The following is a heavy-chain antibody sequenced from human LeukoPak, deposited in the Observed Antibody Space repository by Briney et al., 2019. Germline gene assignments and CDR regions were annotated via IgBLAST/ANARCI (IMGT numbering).Heavy chain of an antibody. D-gene: IGHD1-26*01. CDR1: GGSFSGYY. V-gene: IGHV4-34*01. CDR2: IHPSGST. J-gene: IGHJ4*02. Sequence: SETLSLTCAVYGGSFSGYYCTWIRQAPGKGLEWIGEIHPSGSTNYNPSLMSRVSLSLDTSKNQFSLRLSTVTAADTAVYFCARGLDTYKSGVDWGQGTLVTVSS. CDR3: ARGLDTYKSGVD.